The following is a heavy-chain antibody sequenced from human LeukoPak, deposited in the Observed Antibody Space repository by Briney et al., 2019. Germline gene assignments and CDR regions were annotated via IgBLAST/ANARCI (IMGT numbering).Heavy chain of an antibody. D-gene: IGHD2-8*01. CDR1: GFTVSSNY. J-gene: IGHJ6*03. Sequence: PGGSLRLSCAASGFTVSSNYMSWVRQAPGKGLEWVSYISSSGSTIYYADSVKGRFTISRDNAKNSLYLQMNSLRAEDTALYYCARPPNIYYYYYMDVWGKGTTVTVSS. CDR2: ISSSGSTI. CDR3: ARPPNIYYYYYMDV. V-gene: IGHV3-11*01.